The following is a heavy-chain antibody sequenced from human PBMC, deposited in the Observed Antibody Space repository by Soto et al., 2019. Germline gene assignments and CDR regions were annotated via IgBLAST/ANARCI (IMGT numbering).Heavy chain of an antibody. Sequence: QVQLQESGPGLVKPSGTLSLTCAVSGGSISSSYWWSWVRQPPGKGLEWIGEIYHSGSTNYNPSLNSRVTISVDKSKNRFSLKLSSVTAADTAVYYCARRRITMIVVVFDAFDIWGQGTMVTVSS. CDR3: ARRRITMIVVVFDAFDI. V-gene: IGHV4-4*02. CDR2: IYHSGST. CDR1: GGSISSSYW. D-gene: IGHD3-22*01. J-gene: IGHJ3*02.